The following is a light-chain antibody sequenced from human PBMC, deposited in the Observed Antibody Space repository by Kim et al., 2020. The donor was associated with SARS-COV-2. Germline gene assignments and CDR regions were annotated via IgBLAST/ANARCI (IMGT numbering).Light chain of an antibody. V-gene: IGKV1-16*01. CDR3: QQYKSYPT. Sequence: SASVGDRVTITCRASQDISSFLAWLQQKPGEAPKSLIYAASNLQSGVPSRFSGSGSGTDFTLTISSLQPEDFASYYCQQYKSYPTFGLGTRLEIK. J-gene: IGKJ5*01. CDR1: QDISSF. CDR2: AAS.